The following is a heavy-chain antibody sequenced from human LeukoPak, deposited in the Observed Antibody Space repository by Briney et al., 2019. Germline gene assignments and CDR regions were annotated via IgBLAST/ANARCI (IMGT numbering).Heavy chain of an antibody. D-gene: IGHD1-26*01. CDR1: GGSFSGYY. V-gene: IGHV4-34*01. Sequence: PSETLSLTCAVYGGSFSGYYWSWIRQPPGKGLEWIGEINHSGSTNYNPSLKSRVTISVDTSKNQFSLKLSSVTAADTAVYYCARRPSGSYLGWFDPWGQGTLVTVSS. CDR3: ARRPSGSYLGWFDP. CDR2: INHSGST. J-gene: IGHJ5*02.